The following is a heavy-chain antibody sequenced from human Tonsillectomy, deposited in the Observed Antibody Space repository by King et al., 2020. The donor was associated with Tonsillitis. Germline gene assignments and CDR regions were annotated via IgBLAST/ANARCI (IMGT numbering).Heavy chain of an antibody. CDR1: GFTFSSYA. CDR2: ISGRGGST. D-gene: IGHD6-13*01. J-gene: IGHJ4*02. V-gene: IGHV3-23*04. Sequence: VQLVESGGGLVQPGGSLRLSCASSGFTFSSYAMSWVRQAPGKGLEWVSGISGRGGSTYSADSGKGRFTISRDSSKNTLHLQMNSLRAEDTAVYYCAKVIAAAGPFDYWGQGTLVTVSS. CDR3: AKVIAAAGPFDY.